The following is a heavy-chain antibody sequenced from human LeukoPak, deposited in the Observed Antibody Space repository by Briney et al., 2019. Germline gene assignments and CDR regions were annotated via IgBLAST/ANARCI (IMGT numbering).Heavy chain of an antibody. CDR2: ISNGGGAP. Sequence: GSLRLSCVASGYTFSPYWLSWSRQIPGKGLEWAASISNGGGAPYYVDSGRGGVTISRADAKNSFFLQWNGLRSDDPAFSYCTRENYVPDSWGQGSLVTVSS. CDR3: TRENYVPDS. CDR1: GYTFSPYW. D-gene: IGHD3-10*02. J-gene: IGHJ5*02. V-gene: IGHV3-7*03.